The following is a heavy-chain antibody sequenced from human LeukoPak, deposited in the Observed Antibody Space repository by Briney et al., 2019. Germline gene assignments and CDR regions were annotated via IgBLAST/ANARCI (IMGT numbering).Heavy chain of an antibody. V-gene: IGHV3-30*14. CDR2: ISYDGSNK. Sequence: GGSLRLSCAASGFTFSSYAMHWVRQAPGKGLEWVAVISYDGSNKYYADSVKGRFTISRDNSKNTLYLQMNSLRAEDTAVYYCARDPEVDTATVTLGDWGQGTLVTVSS. CDR3: ARDPEVDTATVTLGD. D-gene: IGHD5-18*01. CDR1: GFTFSSYA. J-gene: IGHJ4*02.